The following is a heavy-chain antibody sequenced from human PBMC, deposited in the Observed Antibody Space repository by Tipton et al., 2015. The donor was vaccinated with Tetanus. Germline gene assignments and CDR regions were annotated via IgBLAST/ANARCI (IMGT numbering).Heavy chain of an antibody. J-gene: IGHJ6*02. CDR3: ADLGGVVRARPTTGTYGMDV. CDR1: GFTFTDYD. V-gene: IGHV1-8*01. D-gene: IGHD2-21*01. CDR2: LNPNNGRT. Sequence: QLVQSGTEVLKPGASVKISCTSSGFTFTDYDINWVRQAAGQGLEWLGWLNPNNGRTASSQKFQGRFTMTTDASISTAFMELNGLGSEGPGVYYCADLGGVVRARPTTGTYGMDVWGHGTTVTVSS.